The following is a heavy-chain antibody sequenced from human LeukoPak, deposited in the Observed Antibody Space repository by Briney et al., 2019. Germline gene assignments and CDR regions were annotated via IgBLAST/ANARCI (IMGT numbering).Heavy chain of an antibody. V-gene: IGHV4-4*02. J-gene: IGHJ4*02. CDR1: GGSISSSNW. CDR2: IYHSGTT. Sequence: PSETLSLTCAVSGGSISSSNWWSWVRQPPGKGLEWIGEIYHSGTTCYYPSLKSRVTISVDTSKNQFSLKLSSVTAADTAVYYCARDLSIVGATECWGQGTLVTVSS. D-gene: IGHD1-26*01. CDR3: ARDLSIVGATEC.